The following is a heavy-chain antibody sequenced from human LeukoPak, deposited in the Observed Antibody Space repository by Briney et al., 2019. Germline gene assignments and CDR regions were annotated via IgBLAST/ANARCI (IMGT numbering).Heavy chain of an antibody. CDR2: IRSKAYGGTT. D-gene: IGHD3-16*01. Sequence: PGGSLRLSCTASGFTFGDYAMSWFRQAPGKGLEWVGFIRSKAYGGTTEYAASVKGRFTISRDDSKSIAYLQMNSLKTEDTAVYYCTRFRITFGLDYWGQGTLVTVSS. V-gene: IGHV3-49*03. CDR1: GFTFGDYA. J-gene: IGHJ4*02. CDR3: TRFRITFGLDY.